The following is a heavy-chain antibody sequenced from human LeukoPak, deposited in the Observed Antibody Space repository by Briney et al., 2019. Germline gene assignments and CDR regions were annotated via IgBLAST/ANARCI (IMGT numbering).Heavy chain of an antibody. CDR3: AACGGDCYGYYFDY. CDR2: IFHSGHT. CDR1: GGSVSSGNFY. D-gene: IGHD2-21*02. J-gene: IGHJ4*02. Sequence: SETLSLTCTVSGGSVSSGNFYWSWIRQPPGKGLEWIGYIFHSGHTNYNPSLKSRVTMSVDTSKNQLSLKLTSVTAADTAVYYCAACGGDCYGYYFDYWGQGTLVTVSS. V-gene: IGHV4-61*01.